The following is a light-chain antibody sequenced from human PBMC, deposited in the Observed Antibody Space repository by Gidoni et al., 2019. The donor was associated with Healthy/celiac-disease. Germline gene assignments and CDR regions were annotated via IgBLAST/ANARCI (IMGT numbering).Light chain of an antibody. CDR3: SSSTSSSTFV. Sequence: QSALTQPASGSGTPGQSLTISCTGTSSDVGGYNYVSWYQQHPGKAPNLMLYDVSKRPSGVANLFSGSKSVTTASLTISGLQADDESDYYCSSSTSSSTFVFGGGTKLTVL. J-gene: IGLJ2*01. V-gene: IGLV2-14*01. CDR1: SSDVGGYNY. CDR2: DVS.